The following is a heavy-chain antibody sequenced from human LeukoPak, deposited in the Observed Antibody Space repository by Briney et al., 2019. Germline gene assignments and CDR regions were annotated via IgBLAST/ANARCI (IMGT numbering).Heavy chain of an antibody. CDR3: ARGSTALFDF. Sequence: SQTLSLTCVISGDSVSSNSASWNWIRQSPSRGLEWLGRTYYRSKWFNDYALSVKSRMTINPDTSKNQFSLQLNSVTPEDTAVYYCARGSTALFDFWGQGILVTVSS. CDR2: TYYRSKWFN. D-gene: IGHD1-26*01. CDR1: GDSVSSNSAS. V-gene: IGHV6-1*01. J-gene: IGHJ4*02.